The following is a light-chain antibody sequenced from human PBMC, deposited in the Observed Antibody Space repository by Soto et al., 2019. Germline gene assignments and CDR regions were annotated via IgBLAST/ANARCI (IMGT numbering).Light chain of an antibody. CDR3: QQIYAAPVT. Sequence: DIQMTQSPSSLSASVGDRVTITCRASQSITGYLNWYQQKPGKAPKLLIYAASNLQSGVPSRFSGSESGTDFILTISSLQPEDFATYYCQQIYAAPVTFGQGTKVEIK. V-gene: IGKV1-39*01. CDR2: AAS. J-gene: IGKJ1*01. CDR1: QSITGY.